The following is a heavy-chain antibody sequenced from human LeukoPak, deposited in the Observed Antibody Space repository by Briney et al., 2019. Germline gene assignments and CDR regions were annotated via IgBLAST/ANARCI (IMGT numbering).Heavy chain of an antibody. J-gene: IGHJ1*01. CDR1: GFTFSSYG. V-gene: IGHV3-30*02. CDR3: AKDRWVNYYDSSGVTPEYFQH. Sequence: GGSLRLSCAASGFTFSSYGMHWVRQAPGKGLEWVAFIRYDGSNKYYADSVKGRFTISRDNSKNTLYLQMNSLRAEDTAVYYCAKDRWVNYYDSSGVTPEYFQHWGQGTLVTVSS. D-gene: IGHD3-22*01. CDR2: IRYDGSNK.